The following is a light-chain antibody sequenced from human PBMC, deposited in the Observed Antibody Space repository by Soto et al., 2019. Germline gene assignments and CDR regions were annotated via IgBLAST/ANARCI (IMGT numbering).Light chain of an antibody. J-gene: IGKJ4*01. CDR2: AAS. V-gene: IGKV1-5*01. Sequence: DIQMTQSPSTLSASVGDRVTITCRASQSISSWLAWYQQKPGKAPTLLIYAASSLQSGVPSRFSGSGSGTDFTLTISSLQPEDFATYYCLQDYIYPLSFGGGTKVDI. CDR1: QSISSW. CDR3: LQDYIYPLS.